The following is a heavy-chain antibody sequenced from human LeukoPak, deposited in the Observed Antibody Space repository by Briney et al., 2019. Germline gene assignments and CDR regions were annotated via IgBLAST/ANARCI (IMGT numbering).Heavy chain of an antibody. V-gene: IGHV4-4*02. CDR3: ATRGPTSGGYTFEY. Sequence: SGTLSLTCAVSGGSISSGYWWSWVRQPPMKGLEWIGEIIDSGSTNYNPSLKGRITISLDKTKNQFSLNVNSVTAADTAVYYCATRGPTSGGYTFEYWGQGILVTVSS. J-gene: IGHJ4*02. CDR2: IIDSGST. D-gene: IGHD2-15*01. CDR1: GGSISSGYW.